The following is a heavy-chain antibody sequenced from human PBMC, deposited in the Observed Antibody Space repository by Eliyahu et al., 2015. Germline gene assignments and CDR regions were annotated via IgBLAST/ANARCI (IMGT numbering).Heavy chain of an antibody. CDR1: GVSVNTYY. V-gene: IGHV4-59*02. J-gene: IGHJ4*02. CDR3: ARDSSGWYGATDY. Sequence: QVQLQXSGPGLVKPSETLSLXCTXXGVSVNTYYWSWIRXPPGKGLEWIGYIYYSGSTNYNPSLKSRASISVDTSKNQFSLKLNSVTAADTAVYYCARDSSGWYGATDYWGQGTLVTVSS. CDR2: IYYSGST. D-gene: IGHD6-19*01.